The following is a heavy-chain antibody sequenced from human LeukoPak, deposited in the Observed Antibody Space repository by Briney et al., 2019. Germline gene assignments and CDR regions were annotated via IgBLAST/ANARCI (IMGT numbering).Heavy chain of an antibody. CDR3: ARATYYYDSSGPRLADY. V-gene: IGHV3-11*05. D-gene: IGHD3-22*01. Sequence: GGSLRLSCAASGFTVSSNYMSWIRQAPGKGLEWVSYISSSSSYTSYADSVKGRSTISRDNAKNSLYLQMDSLRAEDTAVYYCARATYYYDSSGPRLADYWGQGTLVTVSS. J-gene: IGHJ4*02. CDR1: GFTVSSNY. CDR2: ISSSSSYT.